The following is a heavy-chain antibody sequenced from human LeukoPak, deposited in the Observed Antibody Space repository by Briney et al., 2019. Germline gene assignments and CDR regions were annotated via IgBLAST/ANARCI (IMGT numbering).Heavy chain of an antibody. V-gene: IGHV4-59*01. CDR2: IYYSGST. Sequence: SETLSLTCTDPGGSIISYYWSWIRQPPGKGLEWIGYIYYSGSTNYNPSLKSRVTISVDWSKNLFSLKLSSVTAADTAVYYCAREDVLLWFGGLSRRNWFDPWGQGTLVTVSS. CDR1: GGSIISYY. CDR3: AREDVLLWFGGLSRRNWFDP. J-gene: IGHJ5*02. D-gene: IGHD3-10*01.